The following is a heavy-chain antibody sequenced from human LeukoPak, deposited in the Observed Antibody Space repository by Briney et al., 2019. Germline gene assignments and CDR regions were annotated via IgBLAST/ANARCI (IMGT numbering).Heavy chain of an antibody. CDR2: IIPIFGTA. CDR3: ARDNSVRDEAWWFNP. D-gene: IGHD5-24*01. CDR1: GGTFRSYT. J-gene: IGHJ5*02. V-gene: IGHV1-69*05. Sequence: ASVKVSCKASGGTFRSYTIIWVRQAPGQGLEWMGGIIPIFGTANYAQKFQGRVTLTRDMSTSTDYLELSSLRSEDTAVYYCARDNSVRDEAWWFNPWGQGTLVTVSS.